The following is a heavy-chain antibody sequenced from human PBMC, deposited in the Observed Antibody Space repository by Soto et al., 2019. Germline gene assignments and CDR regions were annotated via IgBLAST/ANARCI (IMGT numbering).Heavy chain of an antibody. V-gene: IGHV1-69*01. D-gene: IGHD6-13*01. Sequence: QVQLVQSGAEVKKPGSSLKVSCTASGGTINNYAISWLRQAHGQGLEWMGGIITAFGPAIYAQKFQGRVSITADEATQTAHMDLSSLRSEDTAVYYCAAGGSWARLDNWGQGTLGTVSS. J-gene: IGHJ4*02. CDR2: IITAFGPA. CDR3: AAGGSWARLDN. CDR1: GGTINNYA.